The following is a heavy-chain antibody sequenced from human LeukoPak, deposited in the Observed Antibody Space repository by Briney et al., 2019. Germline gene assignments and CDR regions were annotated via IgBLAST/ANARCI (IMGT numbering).Heavy chain of an antibody. CDR1: GYTFTSYG. D-gene: IGHD3-10*01. Sequence: GASVKVSCKASGYTFTSYGITWVRQAPGQGLEWMGGIIPFFGTVNYAQKFQGRVTFTTDESTSTVYMELTSLRSEDTALYYCATVKFRFQEEGYYMDVWGKGTTVTVSS. J-gene: IGHJ6*03. CDR3: ATVKFRFQEEGYYMDV. CDR2: IIPFFGTV. V-gene: IGHV1-69*05.